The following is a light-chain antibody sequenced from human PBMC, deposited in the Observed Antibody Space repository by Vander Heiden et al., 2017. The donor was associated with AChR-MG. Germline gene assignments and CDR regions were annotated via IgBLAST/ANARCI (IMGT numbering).Light chain of an antibody. CDR3: QSYGSSNSWV. V-gene: IGLV6-57*02. Sequence: NFILTQPHSVSESPGKTITISCTGSSGSIASNYVQGYQQRPGSAPTSVIYENNLRPSGVPDRFSGSIDSSSNSASLTISGLKPEDEADYYCQSYGSSNSWVFGGGTKLTVL. CDR2: ENN. CDR1: SGSIASNY. J-gene: IGLJ3*02.